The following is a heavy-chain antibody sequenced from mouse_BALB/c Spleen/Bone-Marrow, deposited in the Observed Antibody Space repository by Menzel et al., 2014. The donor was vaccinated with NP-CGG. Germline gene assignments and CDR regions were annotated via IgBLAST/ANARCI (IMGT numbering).Heavy chain of an antibody. Sequence: VMLVESGPGLVQPLQSLSITCTVSGFSLTSYGVHWVRQSPGKGLEWLGVIWRGGSTDYNAAFMSRLSITKDNSKSQVFFKMNSLQADDTAIYYCAKNGELGYYFDYWGQGTTLTVSS. J-gene: IGHJ2*01. CDR1: GFSLTSYG. CDR3: AKNGELGYYFDY. CDR2: IWRGGST. D-gene: IGHD4-1*01. V-gene: IGHV2-5*01.